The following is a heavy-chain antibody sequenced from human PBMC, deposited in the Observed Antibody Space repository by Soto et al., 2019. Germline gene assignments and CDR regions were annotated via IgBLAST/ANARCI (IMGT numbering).Heavy chain of an antibody. CDR3: ARVPGP. V-gene: IGHV4-34*01. CDR1: GGSFSDTY. J-gene: IGHJ5*02. CDR2: INHNTNT. Sequence: PSETLSLTCAVYGGSFSDTYWNWFRQPPGKGLEWIGEINHNTNTIYNPSLTSRVTISVDTSKNHFSLKLTSVTAADTAVYYCARVPGPWGQGTLVTV.